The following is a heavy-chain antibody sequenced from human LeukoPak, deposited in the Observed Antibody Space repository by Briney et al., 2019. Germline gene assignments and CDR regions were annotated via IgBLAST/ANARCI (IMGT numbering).Heavy chain of an antibody. CDR1: GGSISSYY. V-gene: IGHV4-59*01. CDR2: IYYSGST. J-gene: IGHJ4*02. Sequence: SETLSLTCTVSGGSISSYYWSWIRQPPGKGLEWIGYIYYSGSTNYNPSLKSRVTISVDTSKNQFSLKLSSVTAADTAVYYCARHSTGPSFSLDYWGQGTLVTVSS. D-gene: IGHD6-25*01. CDR3: ARHSTGPSFSLDY.